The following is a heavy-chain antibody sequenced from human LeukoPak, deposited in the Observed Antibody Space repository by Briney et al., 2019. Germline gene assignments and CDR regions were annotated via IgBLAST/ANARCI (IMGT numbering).Heavy chain of an antibody. D-gene: IGHD3-9*01. CDR2: IYTSGST. J-gene: IGHJ4*02. CDR1: GGSISSGSYY. CDR3: ASGLRYFDLYY. Sequence: PSQTLSLTCTVSGGSISSGSYYCSWIRQPAGKGLEWIGRIYTSGSTNYNPSLKSRVTISVDTSKNQFSLKLSSVTAADTAVYYCASGLRYFDLYYWGQGTLVTVSS. V-gene: IGHV4-61*02.